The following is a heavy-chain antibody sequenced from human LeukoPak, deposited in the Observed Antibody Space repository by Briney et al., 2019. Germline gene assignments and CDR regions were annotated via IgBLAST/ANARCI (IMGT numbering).Heavy chain of an antibody. CDR2: IYPGDSDT. CDR1: GNSFSNYW. CDR3: ARHKRSTAMEY. D-gene: IGHD5-18*01. Sequence: GESLKISCKGSGNSFSNYWIGWVRQMPGKGLEWMGIIYPGDSDTRYSPSFQGHVTISADKFTSTAYLQWPSLKASDTAMYYCARHKRSTAMEYWGQGTLVTVSS. J-gene: IGHJ4*02. V-gene: IGHV5-51*01.